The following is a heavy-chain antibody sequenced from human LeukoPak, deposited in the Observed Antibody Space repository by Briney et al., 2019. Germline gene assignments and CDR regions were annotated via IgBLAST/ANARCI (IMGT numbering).Heavy chain of an antibody. V-gene: IGHV4-61*02. CDR3: ARDGLNTMVRGKIHYNNMDV. CDR2: IYTSGST. D-gene: IGHD3-10*01. Sequence: SETLSLTCTVSGGSISSGSYYWSWMRQPAGKGLEWIGRIYTSGSTHYNPSLKSRVTISVDTSKNQFSLKLSSVTAADTAVYYCARDGLNTMVRGKIHYNNMDVWGKGTTVSISS. J-gene: IGHJ6*03. CDR1: GGSISSGSYY.